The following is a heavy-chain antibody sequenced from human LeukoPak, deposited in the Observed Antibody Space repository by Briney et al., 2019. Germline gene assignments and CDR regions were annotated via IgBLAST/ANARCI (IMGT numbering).Heavy chain of an antibody. J-gene: IGHJ4*02. CDR2: INSGGDAT. D-gene: IGHD2-21*01. CDR1: GFTFNNYA. CDR3: AKSDCGTIRCKLLDY. V-gene: IGHV3-23*01. Sequence: GGSLRLSCAGSGFTFNNYAMSWVRQAPGKGLEWVSAINSGGDATEYADSVRGRFTISRDNSKNTLSLQLNSLRADDTAIYYCAKSDCGTIRCKLLDYWGQGTLVTVSS.